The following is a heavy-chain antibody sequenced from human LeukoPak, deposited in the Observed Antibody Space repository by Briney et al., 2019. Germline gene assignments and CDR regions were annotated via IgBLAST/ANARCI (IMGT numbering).Heavy chain of an antibody. CDR3: ARVDVYYGSVTDY. Sequence: SETLSLTCAVYGGSFSGYYWSWIRQPPGKRLEWIGEINHSGSTNYNPSLKSRVTISVDTSKNQFSLKLSSVTAADTAVYYCARVDVYYGSVTDYWGQGTLVTVSS. D-gene: IGHD3-10*01. V-gene: IGHV4-34*01. CDR1: GGSFSGYY. CDR2: INHSGST. J-gene: IGHJ4*02.